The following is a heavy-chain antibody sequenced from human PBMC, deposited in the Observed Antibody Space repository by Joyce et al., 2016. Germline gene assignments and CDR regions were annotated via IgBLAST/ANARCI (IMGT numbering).Heavy chain of an antibody. Sequence: QVQLQESGPGLVKPSETLSLTCIVSGASINTYYWNWIRQPPGRGLEWIGYVHHTGRSKYNPSLMSRVTMSVDTSKSQGSLKLTAVTAADTAIYYCARWSEGLRAFEIWGQGTGVTVSS. V-gene: IGHV4-59*01. CDR1: GASINTYY. J-gene: IGHJ3*02. CDR3: ARWSEGLRAFEI. CDR2: VHHTGRS.